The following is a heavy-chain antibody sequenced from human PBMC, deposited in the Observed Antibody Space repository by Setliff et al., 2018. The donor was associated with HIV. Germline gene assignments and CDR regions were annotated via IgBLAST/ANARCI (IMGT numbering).Heavy chain of an antibody. CDR3: ARGGYDFRGLDY. CDR2: INPNSGYS. Sequence: ASVKVSCKASGYSFTDHYIHWVRQAPGQGLEWMGWINPNSGYSTSAQKFQGRVLMSRDTSINTAYMELTRLRSDDTAVFYCARGGYDFRGLDYWGQGTLVTVSS. D-gene: IGHD5-12*01. CDR1: GYSFTDHY. V-gene: IGHV1-2*02. J-gene: IGHJ4*02.